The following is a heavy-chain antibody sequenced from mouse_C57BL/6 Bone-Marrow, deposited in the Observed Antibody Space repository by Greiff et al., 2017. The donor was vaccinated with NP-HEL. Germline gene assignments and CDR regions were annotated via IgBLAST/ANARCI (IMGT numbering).Heavy chain of an antibody. D-gene: IGHD1-1*01. CDR1: GYTFTSYG. Sequence: VQLQQSGAELARPGASVKLSCKASGYTFTSYGISWVKQRTGQGLGWIGEIYPRSGNTYYNEKFKGKATLTADKSSSTAYMELRSLTSEDSAVYFCALYYASSSFDYWGQGTTLTVSS. V-gene: IGHV1-81*01. CDR2: IYPRSGNT. J-gene: IGHJ2*01. CDR3: ALYYASSSFDY.